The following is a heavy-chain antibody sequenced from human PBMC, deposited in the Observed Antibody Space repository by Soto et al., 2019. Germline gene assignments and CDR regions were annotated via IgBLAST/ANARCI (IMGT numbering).Heavy chain of an antibody. J-gene: IGHJ4*02. CDR2: ISAYNGNT. Sequence: QVQLVQSGAEVKKPGASVKVSCKASGYTFTSYGISWVRQAPGQGLEWMGWISAYNGNTNYAQKLQGRVTMTTDTDTSTAYTELRGLRSDATAVYYCARYHSCWYYFDDWGQGTLVTVSS. CDR3: ARYHSCWYYFDD. CDR1: GYTFTSYG. D-gene: IGHD6-19*01. V-gene: IGHV1-18*04.